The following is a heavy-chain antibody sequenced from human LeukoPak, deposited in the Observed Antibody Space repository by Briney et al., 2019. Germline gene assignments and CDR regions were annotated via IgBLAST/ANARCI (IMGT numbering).Heavy chain of an antibody. CDR2: IIPIFGTA. D-gene: IGHD6-13*01. V-gene: IGHV1-69*06. CDR3: ARRLIAADHYMDV. J-gene: IGHJ6*03. Sequence: GASVKVSCKASGYTFTSYDINWVRQATGQGLEWMGGIIPIFGTANYAQKFQGRVTITADKSMSTAYMELSSLRSEDTAVYYCARRLIAADHYMDVWGKGTTVTVSS. CDR1: GYTFTSYD.